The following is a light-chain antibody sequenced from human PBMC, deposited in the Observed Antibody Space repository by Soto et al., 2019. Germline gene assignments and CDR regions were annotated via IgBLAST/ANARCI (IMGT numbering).Light chain of an antibody. V-gene: IGKV4-1*01. CDR1: QSVLYSSNNKNY. CDR2: WAS. J-gene: IGKJ3*01. Sequence: DIVMTQSPDSLAVSLGERATINCKSSQSVLYSSNNKNYLGWYQQKPGQSPNLLIYWASTRESGVPDRFSGSGSGTEFTLTISSLQAEDVAVYYCQQYNNWPPGATFGPGTKVEIK. CDR3: QQYNNWPPGAT.